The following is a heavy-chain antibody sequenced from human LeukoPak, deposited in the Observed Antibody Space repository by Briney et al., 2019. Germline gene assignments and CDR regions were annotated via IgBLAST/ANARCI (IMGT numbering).Heavy chain of an antibody. J-gene: IGHJ5*02. CDR3: ARDRAEGKTWVEFNP. V-gene: IGHV3-66*02. CDR2: IYSDGVT. CDR1: GFIVNSYA. Sequence: PGGSLRLSCAASGFIVNSYAMSWVRQAPGKGLAWVSLIYSDGVTQYADSVKGRFTISRDNSKNALYLQMNSLRDEDTAVYFCARDRAEGKTWVEFNPGGQGTLVTVPS.